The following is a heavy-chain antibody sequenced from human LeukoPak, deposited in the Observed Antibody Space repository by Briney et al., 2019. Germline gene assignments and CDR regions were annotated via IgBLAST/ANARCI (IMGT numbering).Heavy chain of an antibody. J-gene: IGHJ4*02. CDR2: FSGSGGST. V-gene: IGHV3-23*01. CDR3: AKNLELELPLAFDY. Sequence: GRSQRLSCAPSGLTFSSYAMSWVRLAPGKGRGWLSAFSGSGGSTYYADSVKGRFTISSDNYTKTLYLQMNSLRAEDKAVYYCAKNLELELPLAFDYWGQGTLVTVSS. D-gene: IGHD1-7*01. CDR1: GLTFSSYA.